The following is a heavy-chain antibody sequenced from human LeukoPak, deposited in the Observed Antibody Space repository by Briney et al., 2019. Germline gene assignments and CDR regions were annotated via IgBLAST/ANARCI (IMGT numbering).Heavy chain of an antibody. CDR1: GYTFTSYG. J-gene: IGHJ6*03. V-gene: IGHV1-18*01. Sequence: GASVKVSCKASGYTFTSYGITWLRQAPGQGLEWMGWINAYNGHTNYAQKLQGRVTMTTDTSTSTAYMELRSLRSDDTAVYYCAGGGGAAADYSYYYMDVWGKGTTVIVSS. D-gene: IGHD6-13*01. CDR3: AGGGGAAADYSYYYMDV. CDR2: INAYNGHT.